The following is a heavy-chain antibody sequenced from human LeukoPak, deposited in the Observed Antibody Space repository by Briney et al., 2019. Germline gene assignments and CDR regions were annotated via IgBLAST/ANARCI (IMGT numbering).Heavy chain of an antibody. CDR2: IYYSGSS. J-gene: IGHJ4*02. CDR1: GGSINNGGYY. V-gene: IGHV4-31*03. CDR3: ARNRDGYNSFDY. Sequence: SQTLSLTCTVSGGSINNGGYYWSWIRQHPGKGLGWIGYIYYSGSSYYNPSLRSRVTISVDTSKNHFSLKLSSVTAADTAVYYCARNRDGYNSFDYWGQGTLVTVSS. D-gene: IGHD5-24*01.